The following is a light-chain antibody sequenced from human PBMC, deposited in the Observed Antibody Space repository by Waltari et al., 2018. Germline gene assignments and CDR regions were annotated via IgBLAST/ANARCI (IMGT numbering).Light chain of an antibody. CDR2: DVS. J-gene: IGLJ2*01. CDR3: ISYTTSDTMI. Sequence: QSALTQPASVSGSPGQSITLSCTGPSSHVGAYNYVSWYQQHPGKVPKLIIYDVSHRPSGVSFRFSGSKSDNTASLTISGLQAEDEADYYCISYTTSDTMIFGGGTKLTVL. CDR1: SSHVGAYNY. V-gene: IGLV2-14*03.